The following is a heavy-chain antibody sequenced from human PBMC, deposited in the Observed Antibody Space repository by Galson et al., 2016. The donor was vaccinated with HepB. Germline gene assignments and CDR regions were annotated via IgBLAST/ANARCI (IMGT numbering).Heavy chain of an antibody. J-gene: IGHJ3*02. D-gene: IGHD2-2*01. CDR3: GRTIIPSSPAFDI. Sequence: SLRLSCAASGFTFSTFWMHWVRQAPGKGLVWVSRISTDGTITTYADSVKGRFTISRDNAKNTLYLQMNRLRADDTAVYYRGRTIIPSSPAFDIWGPGTMVTVSS. V-gene: IGHV3-74*01. CDR2: ISTDGTIT. CDR1: GFTFSTFW.